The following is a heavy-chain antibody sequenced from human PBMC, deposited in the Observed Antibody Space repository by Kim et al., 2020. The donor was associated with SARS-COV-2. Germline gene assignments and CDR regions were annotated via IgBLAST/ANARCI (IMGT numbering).Heavy chain of an antibody. V-gene: IGHV4-34*01. Sequence: SETLSLTCAVYGGSFSGYYWSWIRQPPGKGLEWIGEINHSGSTNYNPSLKSRVTISVDTSKNQFSLKLSSVTAADTAVYYCARAYQLLIRGGFDPWGQGTLVTVSS. J-gene: IGHJ5*02. CDR2: INHSGST. CDR1: GGSFSGYY. D-gene: IGHD2-2*01. CDR3: ARAYQLLIRGGFDP.